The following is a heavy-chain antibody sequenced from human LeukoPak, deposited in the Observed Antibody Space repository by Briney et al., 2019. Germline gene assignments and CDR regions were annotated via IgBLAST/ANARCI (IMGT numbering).Heavy chain of an antibody. J-gene: IGHJ5*02. CDR3: ARHPTLWSGHGNWFDP. CDR1: GFTVSSNY. CDR2: IYYSGST. D-gene: IGHD3-3*01. Sequence: GSLRLSCAASGFTVSSNYMSWVRQPPGKGLEWIGSIYYSGSTYYNPSLKSRVTISVDTSKNQFSLKLSSVTAADTAVYYCARHPTLWSGHGNWFDPWGQGTLVTVSS. V-gene: IGHV4-39*01.